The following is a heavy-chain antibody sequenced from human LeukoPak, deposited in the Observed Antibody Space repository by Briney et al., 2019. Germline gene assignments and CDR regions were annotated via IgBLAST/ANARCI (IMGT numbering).Heavy chain of an antibody. J-gene: IGHJ5*02. CDR3: ARGHGDYSNWFDP. CDR1: GGSISSYY. V-gene: IGHV4-59*08. D-gene: IGHD4-17*01. Sequence: PSETPSLTCTVSGGSISSYYWSWIRQPPGKGLEWIGYIYYSGSTNYNPSLKSRVTISVDTSKNQFSLKLSSVTAADTAVYYCARGHGDYSNWFDPWGQGTLVTVCS. CDR2: IYYSGST.